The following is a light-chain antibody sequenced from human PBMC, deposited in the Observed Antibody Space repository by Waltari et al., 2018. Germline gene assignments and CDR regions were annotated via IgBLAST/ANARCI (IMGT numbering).Light chain of an antibody. J-gene: IGLJ1*01. CDR1: SSNIGSSY. Sequence: QSFLTQPPSASGTPGQRITISCSGSSSNIGSSYVNWYQQLPGTAPKLVISNNNHRPSGVPDRVSGSKYGTSASLAISGLQSEDEADYYCAGWDGTLNGYVFGAATKVTVL. CDR3: AGWDGTLNGYV. V-gene: IGLV1-44*01. CDR2: NNN.